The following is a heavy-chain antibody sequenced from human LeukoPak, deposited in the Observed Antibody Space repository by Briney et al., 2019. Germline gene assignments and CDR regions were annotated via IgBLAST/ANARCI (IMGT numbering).Heavy chain of an antibody. CDR3: ATKGAATPYYYCGMDV. D-gene: IGHD2-15*01. CDR1: GGSFSGYY. CDR2: IYYGGSS. Sequence: SETLSLTCAVSGGSFSGYYWSWIRKHPGKGLEWIGYIYYGGSSYYNPSLKSRAVISIGTSKNQFSLKLSSLTSADTAVYYCATKGAATPYYYCGMDVWGQGNTVTVSS. J-gene: IGHJ6*02. V-gene: IGHV4-31*11.